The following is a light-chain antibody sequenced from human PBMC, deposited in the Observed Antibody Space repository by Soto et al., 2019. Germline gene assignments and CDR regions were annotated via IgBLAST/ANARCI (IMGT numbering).Light chain of an antibody. J-gene: IGLJ1*01. Sequence: QSVLTQPPSVSGSPGQSVAISCTGTSSDVGSYNRVSWYQQPPGTAPKLMIYDVSDRPSGVPDRFSGSKSGNTASLTISGLQAEDGADYYCSSYTTSSTYDFGTGTKVTVL. CDR2: DVS. CDR1: SSDVGSYNR. V-gene: IGLV2-18*02. CDR3: SSYTTSSTYD.